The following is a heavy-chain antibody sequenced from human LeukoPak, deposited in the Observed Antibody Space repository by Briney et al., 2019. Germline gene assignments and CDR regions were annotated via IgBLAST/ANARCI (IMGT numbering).Heavy chain of an antibody. D-gene: IGHD2-15*01. CDR3: ARDPRNVGLAP. CDR2: NNGDGSTT. J-gene: IGHJ5*02. V-gene: IGHV3-74*01. Sequence: GGSLRLSCVASGSSLSGYWMYWVRQAPGKGLMYISRNNGDGSTTNYADVVKGRFTMSRDNVKNTLYLQMNSLRVEDTAVYYCARDPRNVGLAPWGQGTLVTVSS. CDR1: GSSLSGYW.